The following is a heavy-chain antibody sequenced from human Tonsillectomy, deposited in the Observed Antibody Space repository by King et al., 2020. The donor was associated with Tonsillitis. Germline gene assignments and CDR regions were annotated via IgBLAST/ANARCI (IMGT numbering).Heavy chain of an antibody. CDR3: AKEAKSYGSGSQDY. V-gene: IGHV3-23*03. Sequence: VQLVESGGGLVQPGGSLRLSCAASGFNFSSYAMSWVRQAPGKGLEWVSVIYNGGSSTNYADSVKGRFTISRDNSKNTLYLQMNSLRAEDTAVYYCAKEAKSYGSGSQDYRGQGTLVTVSS. D-gene: IGHD3-10*01. J-gene: IGHJ4*02. CDR1: GFNFSSYA. CDR2: IYNGGSST.